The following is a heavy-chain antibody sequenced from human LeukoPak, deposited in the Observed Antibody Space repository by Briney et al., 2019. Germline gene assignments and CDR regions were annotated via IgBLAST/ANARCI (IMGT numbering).Heavy chain of an antibody. J-gene: IGHJ4*02. CDR3: ARDSPLLTV. CDR2: IGDDVVST. Sequence: GGSLRLSSAASGFTFSSHAMSWVRQAPGKGLEWASAIGDDVVSTYYAESVKGRFTISRDNSKNTLYLQMNSLRADDTATYYCARDSPLLTVWGQGTLVTVSS. CDR1: GFTFSSHA. V-gene: IGHV3-23*01. D-gene: IGHD3-9*01.